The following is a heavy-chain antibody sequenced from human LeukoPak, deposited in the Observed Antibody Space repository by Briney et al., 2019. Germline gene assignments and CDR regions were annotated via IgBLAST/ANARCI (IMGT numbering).Heavy chain of an antibody. CDR1: GDSISSSNYY. V-gene: IGHV4-39*02. CDR2: IFYSGST. J-gene: IGHJ4*02. CDR3: ARDYGDHAFDC. D-gene: IGHD4-17*01. Sequence: SETLSLTCTVSGDSISSSNYYWGWIRQPPGKGLEWIGSIFYSGSTYYNPSLKSRVTISVDTSKNQFSLKLSSVTAADTAVYFCARDYGDHAFDCWGQGTLVTVSS.